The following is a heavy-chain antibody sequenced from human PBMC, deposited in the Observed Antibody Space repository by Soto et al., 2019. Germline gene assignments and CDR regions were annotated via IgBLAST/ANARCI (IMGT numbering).Heavy chain of an antibody. D-gene: IGHD7-27*01. V-gene: IGHV1-69*13. CDR1: GGTFSSYA. CDR2: IIPIFGTA. Sequence: SVKVSCKASGGTFSSYAISWVRQAPGQGLEWMGGIIPIFGTANYAQKFQGRVTITADESTSTAYMELSSLRSEDTAVYYCARGPNNYYGMDVWGQGTTVTVSS. CDR3: ARGPNNYYGMDV. J-gene: IGHJ6*02.